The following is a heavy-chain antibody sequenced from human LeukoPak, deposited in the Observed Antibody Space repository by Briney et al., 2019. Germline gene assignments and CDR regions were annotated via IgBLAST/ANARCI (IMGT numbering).Heavy chain of an antibody. Sequence: SETLSLTCTVSGGSISSYYWSWIRQPPGKGLEWIGNIYDSGSTNYNPSLKSRVTISVDTSKNQCSLKLSSVTAADTAVYYCARQSISGSSLSYLDYWGQGTLVNVSS. D-gene: IGHD3-22*01. J-gene: IGHJ4*02. CDR3: ARQSISGSSLSYLDY. CDR2: IYDSGST. V-gene: IGHV4-59*01. CDR1: GGSISSYY.